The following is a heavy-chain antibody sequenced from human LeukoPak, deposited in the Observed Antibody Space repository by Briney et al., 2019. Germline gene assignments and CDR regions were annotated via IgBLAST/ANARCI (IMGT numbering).Heavy chain of an antibody. CDR3: ARGNYGDYVGRYYYYMDV. D-gene: IGHD4-17*01. V-gene: IGHV4-4*07. J-gene: IGHJ6*03. CDR1: GGSISSYY. Sequence: SETLSLTCTVSGGSISSYYWSWIRQPAGKGLEWIGRIYTSGSTNYNPSLKSRVTISVDTSKNQFSLKLSSVTAADTAVYYCARGNYGDYVGRYYYYMDVWGKGTTVTVSS. CDR2: IYTSGST.